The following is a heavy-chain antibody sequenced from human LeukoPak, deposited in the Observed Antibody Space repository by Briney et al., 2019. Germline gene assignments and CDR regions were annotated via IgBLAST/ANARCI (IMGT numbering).Heavy chain of an antibody. CDR2: IHSSGST. CDR1: GGSISGHY. D-gene: IGHD6-19*01. J-gene: IGHJ6*03. V-gene: IGHV4-4*09. Sequence: KASETLSLTCSVSGGSISGHYWNWLRQPPGKGLEWIGYIHSSGSTDYNPSLRSRVTLSVDTPKNQVSLKLTSVTAADTAVYYCARPIATPAGSYYYHYLHVWGKGTTVTVSS. CDR3: ARPIATPAGSYYYHYLHV.